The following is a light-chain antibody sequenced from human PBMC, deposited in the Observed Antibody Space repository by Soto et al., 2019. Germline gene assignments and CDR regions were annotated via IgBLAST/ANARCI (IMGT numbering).Light chain of an antibody. Sequence: QSALTQPASVSGSRGQSITISCTGTSGDVGGYDYVSWYQQHPGKAPKLMIYEVTKRPLGVPDRFSGSKSGNTASLTVSGLQAEDEADYYCSSYAGSDNPYVFGTGTQLTVL. CDR1: SGDVGGYDY. CDR2: EVT. J-gene: IGLJ1*01. V-gene: IGLV2-8*01. CDR3: SSYAGSDNPYV.